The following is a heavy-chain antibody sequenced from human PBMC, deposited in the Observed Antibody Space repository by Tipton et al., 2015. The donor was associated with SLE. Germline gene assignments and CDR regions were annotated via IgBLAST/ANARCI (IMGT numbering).Heavy chain of an antibody. V-gene: IGHV4-31*03. D-gene: IGHD3-3*01. J-gene: IGHJ3*02. Sequence: TLSLTCTVSCASISSGGYDWNWIRQHPGQGLEWIGYFSDSGSTDYNPSLKSRVNISLDTSKNHFSLKLNSVTAADTAVYYCARGVGITTFGVARIFDIWGQGTLVTVSS. CDR1: CASISSGGYD. CDR3: ARGVGITTFGVARIFDI. CDR2: FSDSGST.